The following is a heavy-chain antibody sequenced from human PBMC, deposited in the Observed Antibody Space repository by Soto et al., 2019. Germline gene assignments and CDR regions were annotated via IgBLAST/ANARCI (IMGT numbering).Heavy chain of an antibody. Sequence: GGSLRLSCVASGFTFSTDSMNWVRQAPGKGLEWVAHISTSGATRYYADSVKGRFTISRDNAKTSLYLQMDSLRNEDTAVYYCAKVEYSSSSGAPPYYYYGMDVWGQGTTVTVSS. V-gene: IGHV3-48*02. CDR3: AKVEYSSSSGAPPYYYYGMDV. CDR2: ISTSGATR. CDR1: GFTFSTDS. D-gene: IGHD6-6*01. J-gene: IGHJ6*02.